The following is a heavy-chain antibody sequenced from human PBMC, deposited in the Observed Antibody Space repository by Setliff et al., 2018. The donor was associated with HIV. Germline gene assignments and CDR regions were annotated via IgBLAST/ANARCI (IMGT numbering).Heavy chain of an antibody. CDR1: GFTFSRYR. V-gene: IGHV3-21*01. D-gene: IGHD2-15*01. CDR2: IISDSSYI. J-gene: IGHJ4*02. CDR3: ARDFCGSSCSSGYGYFDH. Sequence: GGSLRLSCAASGFTFSRYRMNWVRQAPGKGLEWVASIISDSSYIFYKDSVKGRFTISRDNAKNSVYLQMNSLRAEDTAVYYCARDFCGSSCSSGYGYFDHWGQGTLVTVSS.